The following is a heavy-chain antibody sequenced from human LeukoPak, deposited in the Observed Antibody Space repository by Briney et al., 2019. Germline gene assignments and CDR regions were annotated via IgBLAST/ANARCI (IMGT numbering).Heavy chain of an antibody. Sequence: ASVKVSCKASGYTFPSYYMHWVRQPPGQGLEWMGIINPSGGSTSYAQKFQGRVTMTRDMSTSTVYMELSSLRSEDTAVYYCASIAAAGTGLYFDYWGQGTLVTVSS. J-gene: IGHJ4*02. CDR1: GYTFPSYY. V-gene: IGHV1-46*01. D-gene: IGHD6-13*01. CDR2: INPSGGST. CDR3: ASIAAAGTGLYFDY.